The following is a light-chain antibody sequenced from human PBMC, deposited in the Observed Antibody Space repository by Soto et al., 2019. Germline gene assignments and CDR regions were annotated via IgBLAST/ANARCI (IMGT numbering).Light chain of an antibody. CDR1: RSFASSY. CDR3: HHYDSSPPYT. CDR2: AAS. Sequence: EIVLTQSPATLSLSPGERATLSCRASRSFASSYLAWYQHKPGQAPRLLIYAASSWATGIPDRFIGSGSGTDFTLTISRLEPDDSAVYYCHHYDSSPPYTFGQGTKLEIK. V-gene: IGKV3-20*01. J-gene: IGKJ2*01.